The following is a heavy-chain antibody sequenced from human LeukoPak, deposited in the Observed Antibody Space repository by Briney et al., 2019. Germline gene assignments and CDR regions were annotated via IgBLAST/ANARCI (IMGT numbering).Heavy chain of an antibody. CDR2: IYPGDSDT. V-gene: IGHV5-51*01. J-gene: IGHJ5*02. D-gene: IGHD2-2*01. Sequence: GESLKISCKGSGYSFTSYWIGWVRQMPGKGLEWMGIIYPGDSDTGYSPSFQGQVTISADKSISTAYLQWSSLKASDTAMYYCARLVVPTFTGSGWFDPWGQGTLVTVSS. CDR1: GYSFTSYW. CDR3: ARLVVPTFTGSGWFDP.